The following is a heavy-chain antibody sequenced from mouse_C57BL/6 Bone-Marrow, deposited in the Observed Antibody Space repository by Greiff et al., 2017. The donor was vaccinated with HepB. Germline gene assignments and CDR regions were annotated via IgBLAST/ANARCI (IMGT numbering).Heavy chain of an antibody. CDR2: INYDGSST. V-gene: IGHV5-16*01. CDR3: ARAYYSKGYFEV. CDR1: GFTFSDYY. J-gene: IGHJ1*03. D-gene: IGHD2-5*01. Sequence: DVQLVESAGGLVQPGSSMKLSCTASGFTFSDYYMAWVRQVPEKGLEWVANINYDGSSTYYLDSLKSRFIISRDTAKNILYLQMSSLKSEDTATYYCARAYYSKGYFEVWGTGTTVPDSS.